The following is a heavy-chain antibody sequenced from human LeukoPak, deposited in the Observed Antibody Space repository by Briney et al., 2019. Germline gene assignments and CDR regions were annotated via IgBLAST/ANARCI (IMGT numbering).Heavy chain of an antibody. J-gene: IGHJ5*02. CDR3: ARSSGSLASVRWFDP. Sequence: PSETLSLTCTVSGGSISSGSYYWSWIRQPAGKGLEWIGRIYTSGSTNYNPSLKSRVTISVDTSKNQFSLKLSSVTAADTAVYYCARSSGSLASVRWFDPWGQGTLVTVSS. CDR1: GGSISSGSYY. CDR2: IYTSGST. V-gene: IGHV4-61*02. D-gene: IGHD3-10*01.